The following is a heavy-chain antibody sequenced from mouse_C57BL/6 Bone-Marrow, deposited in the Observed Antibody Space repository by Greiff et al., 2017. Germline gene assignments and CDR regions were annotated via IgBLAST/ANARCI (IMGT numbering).Heavy chain of an antibody. CDR1: GFTFSSYA. CDR3: ARDPPLYGSSSYYFDY. V-gene: IGHV5-4*01. CDR2: ISDGGSYT. D-gene: IGHD1-1*01. Sequence: EVKLMESGGGLVKPGGSLKLSCAASGFTFSSYAMSWVRQTPEKRLEWVATISDGGSYTYYPDNVKGRFTISRDNAKNNLYLQMSHLKSEDTAMYYCARDPPLYGSSSYYFDYWGQGTTLTVSS. J-gene: IGHJ2*01.